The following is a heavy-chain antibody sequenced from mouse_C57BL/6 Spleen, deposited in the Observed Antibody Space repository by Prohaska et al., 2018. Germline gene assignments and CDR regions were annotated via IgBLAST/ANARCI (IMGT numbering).Heavy chain of an antibody. V-gene: IGHV6-3*01. CDR2: IRLKSVNYAT. J-gene: IGHJ2*01. CDR3: TGPGSSLGD. D-gene: IGHD1-1*01. Sequence: EVKLEEYGGGLVQPGGSMKLACVASGFTFSNYWMNWVRQYPEKGLEWVAQIRLKSVNYATHYAESVKGRFTISRDDSKSSVYLQLNNLRAEDTVIYYCTGPGSSLGDWGQGTTLTVSS. CDR1: GFTFSNYW.